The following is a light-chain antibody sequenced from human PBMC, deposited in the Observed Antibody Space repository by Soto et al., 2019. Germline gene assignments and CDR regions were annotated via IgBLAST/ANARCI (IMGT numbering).Light chain of an antibody. Sequence: QSVLTQPASVSGSPGQSITISCTATNSDVGSYNLVSWYQQHPGKAPKLLIYEATKRPSGVSNRFSGSKSGNTASLTISGLQAEDEADYYCCSYAGSSTWVFGRGTKVTVL. CDR2: EAT. J-gene: IGLJ3*02. CDR3: CSYAGSSTWV. CDR1: NSDVGSYNL. V-gene: IGLV2-23*01.